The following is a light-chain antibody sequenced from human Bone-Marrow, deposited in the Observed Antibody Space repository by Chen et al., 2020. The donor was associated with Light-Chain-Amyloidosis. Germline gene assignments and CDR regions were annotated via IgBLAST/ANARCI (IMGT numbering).Light chain of an antibody. Sequence: NFMLTQPHSVSESPGKTVIISCTRSRGSIATNYVQRYQQRPGRSPTTVSYEEDQRPSGVPDRFSGSIDRSSNSASLTISGLKTEDEADYYCQSYQGSSQGVFGGGTKLTVL. CDR3: QSYQGSSQGV. CDR1: RGSIATNY. V-gene: IGLV6-57*01. CDR2: EED. J-gene: IGLJ3*02.